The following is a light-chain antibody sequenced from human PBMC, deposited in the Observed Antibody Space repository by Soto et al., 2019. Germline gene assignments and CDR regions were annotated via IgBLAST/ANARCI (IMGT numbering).Light chain of an antibody. Sequence: EILMTQSPATVSVSRGERATLSCRASQSVRSSFLAWYQQKPGQAPSLLIYGASTRATGIPARFSGSGSGTEFTLTINSLQSEDFAVYYCQQYSNWPLTFGGGTKVDIK. J-gene: IGKJ4*01. CDR3: QQYSNWPLT. V-gene: IGKV3-15*01. CDR1: QSVRSSF. CDR2: GAS.